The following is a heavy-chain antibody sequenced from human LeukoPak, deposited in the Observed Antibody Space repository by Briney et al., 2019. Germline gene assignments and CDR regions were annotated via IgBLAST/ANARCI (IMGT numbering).Heavy chain of an antibody. CDR1: GFTFSRFA. V-gene: IGHV3-66*01. CDR2: IYSGDST. CDR3: ATDHRNLDAFDI. J-gene: IGHJ3*02. D-gene: IGHD1-14*01. Sequence: PGGSLRLSCAASGFTFSRFAMSWVRQAPGKGLEWVSVIYSGDSTYYGDSVKGRFTISSDKSKNTVYLQMNSLRAEDTAVYYCATDHRNLDAFDIWGQGTMVTVSS.